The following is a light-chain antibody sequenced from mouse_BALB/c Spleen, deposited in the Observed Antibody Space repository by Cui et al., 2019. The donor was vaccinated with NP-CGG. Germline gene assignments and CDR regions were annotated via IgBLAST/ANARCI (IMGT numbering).Light chain of an antibody. J-gene: IGLJ1*01. Sequence: QAVVTQESALTTSPGETVTLTCRSSTGAVTTSNYANWIQEKPDHLFTGLIAGTNNRPPVVPARFSGSLTGDKAALTITGAQTEDEAIYFCALWYSNHWVFGGGTKLTVL. CDR2: GTN. CDR3: ALWYSNHWV. CDR1: TGAVTTSNY. V-gene: IGLV1*01.